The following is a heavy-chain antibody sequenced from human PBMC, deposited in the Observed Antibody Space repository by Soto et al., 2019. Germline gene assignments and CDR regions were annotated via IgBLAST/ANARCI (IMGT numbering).Heavy chain of an antibody. CDR1: GGSFSGYY. CDR3: ARGELELRTNYYYMDV. J-gene: IGHJ6*03. Sequence: ETLSLTCAVYGGSFSGYYWSWIRQPPGKGLEWIGEINHSGSTNYNPSLKSRVTISVDTSKNQFSLKLSSVTAADTAVYYCARGELELRTNYYYMDVWGKGTTVTVSS. V-gene: IGHV4-34*01. D-gene: IGHD1-7*01. CDR2: INHSGST.